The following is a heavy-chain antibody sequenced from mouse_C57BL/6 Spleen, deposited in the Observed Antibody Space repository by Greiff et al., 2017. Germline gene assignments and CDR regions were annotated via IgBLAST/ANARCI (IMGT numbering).Heavy chain of an antibody. V-gene: IGHV5-6*01. CDR1: GFTFSSYG. CDR3: ARNDGSSWWYFDV. Sequence: EVKLMESGGDLVKPGGSLKLSCAASGFTFSSYGMSWVRQTPDKRLEWVATISSGGSYTYYPDSVKGRFTISRDNAKNTLYLQMSSLKSEDTAMXYCARNDGSSWWYFDVWGTGTTVTVSS. J-gene: IGHJ1*03. CDR2: ISSGGSYT. D-gene: IGHD1-1*01.